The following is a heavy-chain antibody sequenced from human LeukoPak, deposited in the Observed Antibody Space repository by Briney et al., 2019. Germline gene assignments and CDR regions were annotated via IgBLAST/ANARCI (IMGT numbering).Heavy chain of an antibody. D-gene: IGHD2-2*01. J-gene: IGHJ6*02. CDR2: ISAYNGNT. CDR1: GYTFTSYG. CDR3: ARDRVVPAAIPYGMDV. Sequence: ASVKVSCKASGYTFTSYGISWVRQAPGQGLEWMGRISAYNGNTNYAQKLQGRVTMTTDTSTSTAYMELRSLRSDDTAVYYCARDRVVPAAIPYGMDVWGQGTTVTVSS. V-gene: IGHV1-18*01.